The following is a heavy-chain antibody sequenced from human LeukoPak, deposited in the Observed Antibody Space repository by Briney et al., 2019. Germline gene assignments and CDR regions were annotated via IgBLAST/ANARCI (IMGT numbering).Heavy chain of an antibody. CDR1: GYTFNNYD. J-gene: IGHJ4*02. V-gene: IGHV1-18*01. CDR3: ARDYQRQLYLYYFDY. Sequence: ASVKVSCKASGYTFNNYDITWVRQAPGQGLEWMGWISAYNGNTNSAQKLQGRVTLTTDTSTSTAYMELRSLSPDDTAVYYCARDYQRQLYLYYFDYWGQGTLVTVSS. D-gene: IGHD6-13*01. CDR2: ISAYNGNT.